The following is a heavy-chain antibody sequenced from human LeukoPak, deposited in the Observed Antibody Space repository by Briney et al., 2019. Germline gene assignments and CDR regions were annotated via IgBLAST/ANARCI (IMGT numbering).Heavy chain of an antibody. J-gene: IGHJ4*02. V-gene: IGHV3-23*01. CDR1: GFTFSSYA. Sequence: GGSLRLSCAASGFTFSSYAMSWVRQAPGKGLEWVSVISGSGGSTYYADSVKGRFTISRDNSKNTLYLQMNSLRAEDTAVYYCAKTDYDTLTGYFDYWGQGTLVTVSS. D-gene: IGHD3-9*01. CDR2: ISGSGGST. CDR3: AKTDYDTLTGYFDY.